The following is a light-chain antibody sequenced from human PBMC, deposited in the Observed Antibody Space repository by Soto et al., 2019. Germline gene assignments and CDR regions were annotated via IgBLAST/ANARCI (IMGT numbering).Light chain of an antibody. Sequence: QSALAQPASVSGSPGQSITISCTGTDSDVGAYNSVSWYQQHPHKAPRLITYKGTRRPSGISYRFSGSTSGNAASLTISALQADDEADYFCCSSAPESTYVFGTGTKVTVL. CDR1: DSDVGAYNS. CDR2: KGT. CDR3: CSSAPESTYV. J-gene: IGLJ1*01. V-gene: IGLV2-23*01.